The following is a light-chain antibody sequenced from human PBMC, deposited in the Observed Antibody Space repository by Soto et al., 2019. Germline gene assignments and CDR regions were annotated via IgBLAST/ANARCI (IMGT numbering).Light chain of an antibody. J-gene: IGKJ1*01. CDR3: QHYNSYSEA. V-gene: IGKV1-5*01. CDR1: QSISSW. CDR2: DAS. Sequence: DIQMTQSPSTLSASVGDRVTITCRASQSISSWLAWYQQKPGKAPKLLIYDASSLEGGVPSRFSGSGSGTEFTLTISSLQPDDFATYYCQHYNSYSEAFGQGTKWIS.